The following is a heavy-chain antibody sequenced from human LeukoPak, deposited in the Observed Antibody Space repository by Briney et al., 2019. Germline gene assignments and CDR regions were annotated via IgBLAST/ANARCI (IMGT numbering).Heavy chain of an antibody. CDR1: GFTFSNYA. J-gene: IGHJ4*02. D-gene: IGHD2/OR15-2a*01. Sequence: PGGSLRLSCAASGFTFSNYAMSWVRQAPGKGLEWVSAISNSGGSTYYADSVKGRFTISRDNAKNSLFLQMNSLRDEDTAVYFCARANSPTPIFYFDSWGQGTLVTVSS. CDR3: ARANSPTPIFYFDS. CDR2: ISNSGGST. V-gene: IGHV3-23*01.